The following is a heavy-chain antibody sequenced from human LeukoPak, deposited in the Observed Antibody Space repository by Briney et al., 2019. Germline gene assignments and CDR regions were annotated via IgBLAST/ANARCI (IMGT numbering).Heavy chain of an antibody. CDR3: ARWTNCGGDCYWLQH. V-gene: IGHV4-59*08. D-gene: IGHD2-21*02. Sequence: SETLSLTCTVSGGSISGYFWSWIRQPPGKGLEWVGHVHYSGSTYYSPSLKSRVTISLDTSTVRFSLKLSSVTAADTAVYYCARWTNCGGDCYWLQHRGQGTLVTVSS. CDR2: VHYSGST. CDR1: GGSISGYF. J-gene: IGHJ1*01.